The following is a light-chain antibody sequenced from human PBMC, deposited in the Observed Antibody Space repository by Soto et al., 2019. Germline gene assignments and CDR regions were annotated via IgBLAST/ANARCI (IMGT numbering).Light chain of an antibody. J-gene: IGLJ1*01. Sequence: QSVLTQPPSASGTPGQRVTISCSTSSSNLGDNTVNWYQQVPGAAPKLLIYSYDQRPSGVPDRFSGSNSGTSASLAISGLQSEDEADYYCAAWDASLDGYVFGTGTKVTVL. V-gene: IGLV1-44*01. CDR2: SYD. CDR1: SSNLGDNT. CDR3: AAWDASLDGYV.